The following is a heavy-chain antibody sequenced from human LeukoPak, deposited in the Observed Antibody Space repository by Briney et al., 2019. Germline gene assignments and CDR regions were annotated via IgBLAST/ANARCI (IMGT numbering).Heavy chain of an antibody. V-gene: IGHV4-59*01. Sequence: SETLSLTCTVSGGSISSYYWGWIRQPPGKGLEWIGYIYYSGSTNYNPSLKRRVTISVDTSRNQFSLKLTSVTAADKAVYYCARDLVGVTGNWFDPWGQGTLVTVSS. CDR2: IYYSGST. J-gene: IGHJ5*02. D-gene: IGHD1-26*01. CDR1: GGSISSYY. CDR3: ARDLVGVTGNWFDP.